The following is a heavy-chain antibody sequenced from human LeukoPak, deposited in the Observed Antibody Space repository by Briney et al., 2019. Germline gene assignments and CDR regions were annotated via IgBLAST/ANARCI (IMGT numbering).Heavy chain of an antibody. CDR2: IYSGGST. J-gene: IGHJ3*02. CDR3: ASRQGWLQFPAFDI. D-gene: IGHD5-24*01. Sequence: GGSLRLSCAASGFTVSSNYMSWVRQAPGKGLEWVSVIYSGGSTYYADSVKGRFTTSRDNSKNTLYLQMNSLRAEDTAVYYCASRQGWLQFPAFDIWGQGTMVTVSS. V-gene: IGHV3-66*01. CDR1: GFTVSSNY.